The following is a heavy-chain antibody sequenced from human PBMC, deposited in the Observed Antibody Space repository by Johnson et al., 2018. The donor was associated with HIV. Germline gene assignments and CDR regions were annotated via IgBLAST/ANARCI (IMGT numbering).Heavy chain of an antibody. V-gene: IGHV3-30*03. Sequence: QVQLVESGGDVVQPGRSLRLSCAASAFTFRSFGMHWVRQAPGKGLEWVAVISYDGSNKYYADSVKGRFTISRANSKNTLYLQMNSLRAEDTAVYYCARDGYCSGGSCYSGDRLDAFDIWGQGTMVTVSS. CDR3: ARDGYCSGGSCYSGDRLDAFDI. CDR1: AFTFRSFG. J-gene: IGHJ3*02. D-gene: IGHD2-15*01. CDR2: ISYDGSNK.